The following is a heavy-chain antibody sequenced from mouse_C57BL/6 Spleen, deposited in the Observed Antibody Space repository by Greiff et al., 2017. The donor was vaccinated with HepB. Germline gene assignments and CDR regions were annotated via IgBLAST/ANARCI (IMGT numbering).Heavy chain of an antibody. CDR1: GYTFTSYW. CDR3: AMGTMVTTGFAY. CDR2: IHPSDSDT. D-gene: IGHD2-2*01. Sequence: QVQLQQPGAELVKPGASVKVSCKASGYTFTSYWMHWVKQRPGQGLEWIGRIHPSDSDTNYNQKFKGKATLTVDKSSSTAYMQLSSLTSEDSAVYYCAMGTMVTTGFAYWGQGTLVTVSA. J-gene: IGHJ3*01. V-gene: IGHV1-74*01.